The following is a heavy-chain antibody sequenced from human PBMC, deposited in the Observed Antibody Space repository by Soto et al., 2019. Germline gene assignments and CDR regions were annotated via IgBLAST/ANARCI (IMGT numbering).Heavy chain of an antibody. CDR1: GYTFTSYG. CDR3: ARVVGARGFSSTSYLWDNPHYYCYYGMDV. Sequence: QVQLVQSGAEVKKPGASVKVSCKASGYTFTSYGISWVRQAPGQGLEWMGWISAYNGNPNYAQKLQGRVTMTTDTSTSTAYMELRSLRSDDTAVYYCARVVGARGFSSTSYLWDNPHYYCYYGMDVWGQGTTVTVSS. CDR2: ISAYNGNP. D-gene: IGHD2-2*01. J-gene: IGHJ6*02. V-gene: IGHV1-18*04.